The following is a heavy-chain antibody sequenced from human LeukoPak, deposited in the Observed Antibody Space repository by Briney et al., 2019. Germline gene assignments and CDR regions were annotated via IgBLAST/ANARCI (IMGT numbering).Heavy chain of an antibody. J-gene: IGHJ4*02. V-gene: IGHV4-61*05. CDR1: GGSISSSSYY. Sequence: SETLSLTCTVSGGSISSSSYYWGWIRQPPGKGLEWIGYIYYSGSTNYNPSLKSRVTISVDTSKNQFSLKLSSVTAADTAVYYCARGGYSGYDSDFDYWGQGTLVTVSS. CDR2: IYYSGST. CDR3: ARGGYSGYDSDFDY. D-gene: IGHD5-12*01.